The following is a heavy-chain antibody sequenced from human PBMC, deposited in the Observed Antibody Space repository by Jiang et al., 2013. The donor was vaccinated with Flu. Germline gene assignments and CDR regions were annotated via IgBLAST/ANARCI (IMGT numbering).Heavy chain of an antibody. V-gene: IGHV4-39*07. Sequence: GSGLVKPSETLSLTCTVSNGSISTSSYYWGWIRQPPGKGLEWIGNIYYDGTTSYDPSLKSRVFISIDTSKNQFSLILRSVTAADTAMYYCACMVVVAPLYFDYWGQGSLVTVSS. CDR3: ACMVVVAPLYFDY. CDR2: IYYDGTT. D-gene: IGHD2-21*01. J-gene: IGHJ4*02. CDR1: NGSISTSSYY.